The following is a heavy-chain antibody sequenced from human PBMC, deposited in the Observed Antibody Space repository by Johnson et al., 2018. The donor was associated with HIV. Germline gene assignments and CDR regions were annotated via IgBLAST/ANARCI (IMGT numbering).Heavy chain of an antibody. CDR1: GFTFRSYG. J-gene: IGHJ3*02. D-gene: IGHD6-13*01. Sequence: QVQLVESGGGVVQPGRSLRLSCVASGFTFRSYGMHWVRQAPGKGLEWVALIWYDGTNKYYADSVKGRFTISRDNAKNSLSLQMNSLRAEDTAVYYCATSGDKYSSNWGDAFDIWGQGTMVTVSS. CDR2: IWYDGTNK. V-gene: IGHV3-33*03. CDR3: ATSGDKYSSNWGDAFDI.